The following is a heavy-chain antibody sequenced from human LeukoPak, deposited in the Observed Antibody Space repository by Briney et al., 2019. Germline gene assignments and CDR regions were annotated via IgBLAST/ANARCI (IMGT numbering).Heavy chain of an antibody. V-gene: IGHV3-7*05. CDR2: IKQDGSEK. D-gene: IGHD3-16*01. CDR3: ARGGSYALDAFDV. CDR1: GFTLSRYW. J-gene: IGHJ3*01. Sequence: AGGSLRLSCAASGFTLSRYWMSWVRQASGKGLEWVANIKQDGSEKYYVDSVRGRFTISRDNAKNSLHLQMNSLRAEDTAVFYCARGGSYALDAFDVWGQGTMVTVSS.